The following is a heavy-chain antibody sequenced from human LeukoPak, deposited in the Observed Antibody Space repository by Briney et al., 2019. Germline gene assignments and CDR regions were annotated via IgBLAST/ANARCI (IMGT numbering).Heavy chain of an antibody. CDR2: IYSGGST. D-gene: IGHD3-22*01. CDR1: GFTFTTYW. J-gene: IGHJ4*02. CDR3: ATKTYYYDSSGYYYSSGGLDY. Sequence: GGSLRLSCAASGFTFTTYWMGWVRQAPGKGLEWVSVIYSGGSTYYADSVKGRFTISRDNSKNTLYLQMNSLRAEDTAVYYCATKTYYYDSSGYYYSSGGLDYWGQGTLVTVSS. V-gene: IGHV3-66*01.